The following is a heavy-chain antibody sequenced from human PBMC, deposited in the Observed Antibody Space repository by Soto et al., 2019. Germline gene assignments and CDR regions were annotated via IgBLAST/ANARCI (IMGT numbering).Heavy chain of an antibody. J-gene: IGHJ4*02. D-gene: IGHD6-6*01. CDR3: ARGSPLVISSPRDY. V-gene: IGHV4-59*12. CDR2: IYYNGST. CDR1: GGSIRPYY. Sequence: QVQLQQSGPGLVKPSETLSLTCTVFGGSIRPYYWRWIRQPPGKDLEWIGYIYYNGSTNYSPSRKSRVTISLAKSKNRFSLNLNSVTAADTAVYYCARGSPLVISSPRDYWGQGSWVAVSS.